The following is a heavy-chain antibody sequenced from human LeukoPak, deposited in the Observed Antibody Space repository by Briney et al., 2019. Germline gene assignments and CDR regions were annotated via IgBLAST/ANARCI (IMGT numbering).Heavy chain of an antibody. J-gene: IGHJ4*02. CDR2: LSGSGDTT. Sequence: PGGSLRLSCAASGSTFSSYAMSWVRQAPGKGLEWVSGLSGSGDTTYYADSVKGRFTISRDNSKNTLYLQMNSLRAEDTAVYYCAKDFGDCSNGVCYGKPFDYWGQGTLVTVSS. CDR3: AKDFGDCSNGVCYGKPFDY. D-gene: IGHD2-8*01. V-gene: IGHV3-23*01. CDR1: GSTFSSYA.